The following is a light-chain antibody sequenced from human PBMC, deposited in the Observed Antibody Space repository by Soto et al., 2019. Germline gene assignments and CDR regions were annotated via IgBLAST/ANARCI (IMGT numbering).Light chain of an antibody. V-gene: IGLV2-14*01. CDR3: SSYTSSNTYV. J-gene: IGLJ1*01. CDR2: EVT. Sequence: QSVLTQPASVSGSPGQSITISCTGTSSDVGGYNYVSWYQQHPGKVPRLMIYEVTNRPSGVSNRLSGSKSGNTASLTISGLQAEDEAEYYCSSYTSSNTYVFGTGTKVTV. CDR1: SSDVGGYNY.